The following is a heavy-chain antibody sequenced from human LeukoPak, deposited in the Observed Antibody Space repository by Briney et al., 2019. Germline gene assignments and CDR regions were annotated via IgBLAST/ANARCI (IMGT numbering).Heavy chain of an antibody. CDR1: GFTFSAYG. Sequence: GGSLRLSCVASGFTFSAYGMHWVRQAPGKGLEWLGVISDDGSNKYYAEFVKGRFTISRDNSKNTLYLTTNSLRDEDTAVFSCAQHRISSNYGYYMDVWGKGTTVTVSS. V-gene: IGHV3-30*18. D-gene: IGHD4-11*01. CDR3: AQHRISSNYGYYMDV. CDR2: ISDDGSNK. J-gene: IGHJ6*03.